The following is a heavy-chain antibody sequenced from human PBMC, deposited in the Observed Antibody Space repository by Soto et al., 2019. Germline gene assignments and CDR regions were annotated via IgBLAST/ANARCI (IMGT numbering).Heavy chain of an antibody. CDR1: GYTFTSYA. Sequence: GASVKVSCKSSGYTFTSYAVHWVLQAPGQRLEWMAWINAGNGNTKYSQKFQGRVTITRDTSASTAYLELSSLRSEDTAVYFCARDFSLKVSSGYSDYYYYGMDVWGQGTTVTVSS. V-gene: IGHV1-3*01. J-gene: IGHJ6*02. D-gene: IGHD3-22*01. CDR3: ARDFSLKVSSGYSDYYYYGMDV. CDR2: INAGNGNT.